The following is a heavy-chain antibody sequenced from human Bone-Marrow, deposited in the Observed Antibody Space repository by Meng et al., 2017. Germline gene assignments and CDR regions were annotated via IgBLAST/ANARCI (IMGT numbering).Heavy chain of an antibody. D-gene: IGHD2-21*01. CDR2: INHSGSN. Sequence: QVQVQQWGAGLLKPSETLSLTCAVDGGSFSAYDWSWIRQPPGKGLEWLGQINHSGSNKDNPSLKSRVTISIDTSRNQLYLKLSSVTAAETAVYYCRLAYCMGDCVDYWGQGTLVTVSS. V-gene: IGHV4-34*01. CDR1: GGSFSAYD. CDR3: RLAYCMGDCVDY. J-gene: IGHJ4*02.